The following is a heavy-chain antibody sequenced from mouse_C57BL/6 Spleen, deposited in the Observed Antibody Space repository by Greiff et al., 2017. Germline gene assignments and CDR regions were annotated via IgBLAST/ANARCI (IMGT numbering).Heavy chain of an antibody. V-gene: IGHV1-50*01. J-gene: IGHJ2*01. D-gene: IGHD2-1*01. CDR3: AIYGNYVGY. CDR1: GYTFTSYW. Sequence: VQLQQPGAELVKPGASVKLSCKASGYTFTSYWMQWVKQRPGKGLEWIGEIDHSDSYTNYTQKFKGKATLTVDTSSSTAYMQLSSLTSEDSAVDYCAIYGNYVGYWGQGTTLTVSS. CDR2: IDHSDSYT.